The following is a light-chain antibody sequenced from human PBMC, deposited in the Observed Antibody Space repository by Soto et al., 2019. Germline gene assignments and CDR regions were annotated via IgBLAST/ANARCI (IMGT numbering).Light chain of an antibody. V-gene: IGLV7-43*01. CDR3: LLYFGGVRV. Sequence: QAVVTQEPSLTVSPGGTVTLTCASSTGAVTSTYYPNWFQQKPGQPPTSLIYSTSNKHSWTPARFSGSLLGGKAVLTLSGVQPEDEAEYFCLLYFGGVRVFGGGTQLTVL. J-gene: IGLJ2*01. CDR2: STS. CDR1: TGAVTSTYY.